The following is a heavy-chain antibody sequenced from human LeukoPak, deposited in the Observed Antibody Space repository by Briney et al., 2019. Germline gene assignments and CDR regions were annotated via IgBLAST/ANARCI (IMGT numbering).Heavy chain of an antibody. CDR2: INHSGST. D-gene: IGHD4-11*01. CDR1: GGSFSGYY. Sequence: PSETLSLTWAVYGGSFSGYYWSWIRQPPGKGLEWIGEINHSGSTNYNPSLKSRVTISVDTSKNQFSLKLSSVTAADTAVYYCARANSNYGYYYYGMDVWGQGTTVTVSS. V-gene: IGHV4-34*01. J-gene: IGHJ6*02. CDR3: ARANSNYGYYYYGMDV.